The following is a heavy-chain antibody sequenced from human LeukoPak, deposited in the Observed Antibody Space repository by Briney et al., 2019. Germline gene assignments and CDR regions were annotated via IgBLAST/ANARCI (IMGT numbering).Heavy chain of an antibody. CDR1: GFTFSSYA. CDR3: AKIGGRYNY. CDR2: INNNGVST. Sequence: PGGSLRLSCAASGFTFSSYAMHWVRQAPGKGLEWVSSINNNGVSTYYADSVKGRFTISRDNSKNTLYLQMNSLRAEDTAVYYCAKIGGRYNYWGQGTLVTVSS. D-gene: IGHD3-10*01. J-gene: IGHJ4*02. V-gene: IGHV3-23*01.